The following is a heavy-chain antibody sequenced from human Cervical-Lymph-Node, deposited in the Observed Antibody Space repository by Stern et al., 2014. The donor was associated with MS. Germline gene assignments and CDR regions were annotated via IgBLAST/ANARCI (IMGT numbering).Heavy chain of an antibody. D-gene: IGHD4-17*01. Sequence: VQLVESRSEVKKPGSSVRVSCKASGGTFSSSGISWVRQAPGQGLEWMGRIIPILSITNYAQNFQGRVTITADKSTSTAYMELSSLRSEDTAVYYCATLGVTTGDFDPWGQGTLVTVSS. CDR3: ATLGVTTGDFDP. CDR1: GGTFSSSG. V-gene: IGHV1-69*09. CDR2: IIPILSIT. J-gene: IGHJ5*02.